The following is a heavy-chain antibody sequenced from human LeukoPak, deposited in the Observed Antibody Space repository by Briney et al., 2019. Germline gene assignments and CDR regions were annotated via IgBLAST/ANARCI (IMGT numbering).Heavy chain of an antibody. D-gene: IGHD5-18*01. CDR3: AKYEGTGKGYLGP. Sequence: GGSLRLSCAASGFSFSSFAMTWVRQAPGKGLEWVSSITAGHYPTYNTDSVKGRFTISRDNSKNTLYLQMNSLRAEDTAVYYCAKYEGTGKGYLGPWGQGTLVTVSS. V-gene: IGHV3-23*01. CDR1: GFSFSSFA. CDR2: ITAGHYPT. J-gene: IGHJ5*02.